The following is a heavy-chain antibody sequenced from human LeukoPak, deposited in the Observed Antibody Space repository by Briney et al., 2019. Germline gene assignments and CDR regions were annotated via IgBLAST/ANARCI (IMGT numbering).Heavy chain of an antibody. CDR3: ARVGAYAAVNC. CDR1: GFAFSTYE. J-gene: IGHJ4*02. V-gene: IGHV3-48*03. CDR2: ISSSGSTI. D-gene: IGHD3-16*01. Sequence: GGSLRLSCAASGFAFSTYEMNWVRQAPGKGLEWVSYISSSGSTIYYADSVKGRFTISRDNAKNSLYLQMNRLRAEDTAVYYCARVGAYAAVNCWGQGTLVTVSS.